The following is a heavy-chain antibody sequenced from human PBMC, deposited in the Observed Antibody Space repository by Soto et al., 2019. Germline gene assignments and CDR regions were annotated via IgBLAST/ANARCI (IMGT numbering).Heavy chain of an antibody. CDR3: ARQPPYYDILTCPYGMDV. V-gene: IGHV4-39*01. CDR1: GGSISSSSYY. Sequence: SETLSLTCTVSGGSISSSSYYWGWIRQPPGKGLEWIGSIYYSGSTYYNPSLKSRVTISVDTSKNQFSLKLSSVTAADTAVYYCARQPPYYDILTCPYGMDVWGRGTTVTVSS. CDR2: IYYSGST. J-gene: IGHJ6*02. D-gene: IGHD3-9*01.